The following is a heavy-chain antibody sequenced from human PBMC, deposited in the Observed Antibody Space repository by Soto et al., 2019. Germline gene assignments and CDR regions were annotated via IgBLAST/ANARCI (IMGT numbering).Heavy chain of an antibody. J-gene: IGHJ5*02. D-gene: IGHD2-21*02. Sequence: XETLSLPCTVSGGSISSYYWSWIRQPPGKGLEWIGYIYYSGSTNYNPSLKSRVTISVDTSKNQFSLKLSSVTAADTAVYYCARGPPAYCGGDCYFWWFEPWGQGTLVTVSS. CDR2: IYYSGST. V-gene: IGHV4-59*01. CDR3: ARGPPAYCGGDCYFWWFEP. CDR1: GGSISSYY.